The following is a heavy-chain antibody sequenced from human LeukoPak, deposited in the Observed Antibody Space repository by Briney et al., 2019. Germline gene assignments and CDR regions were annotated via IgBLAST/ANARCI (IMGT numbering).Heavy chain of an antibody. CDR1: GISLSNYA. V-gene: IGHV3-23*01. CDR2: ISERGGST. D-gene: IGHD3-10*01. Sequence: GGSLRLSCVVSGISLSNYAMTWVRQAPGKGLELVSYISERGGSTTYADSVKGRFTISRDTSLNTLYLQMNNLRAEDTAVYFCAKRGVVIRGILVIGYHQEAYHYDFWGQGVLVTVSS. CDR3: AKRGVVIRGILVIGYHQEAYHYDF. J-gene: IGHJ4*02.